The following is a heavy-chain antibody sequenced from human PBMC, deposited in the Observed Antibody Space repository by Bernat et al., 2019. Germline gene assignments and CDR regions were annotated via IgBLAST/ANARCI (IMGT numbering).Heavy chain of an antibody. Sequence: QVQLQQWGAGLLKPSETPSLTCAVYGGSFSGYYWSWIRQPPGKGLEWIGEINHSGSTNYNPSLKSRVTISVDTSKNQFSLKLSSVTAADTAVYYCARDPGSVQGAAAGDYYFDYWGQGTLVTVSS. CDR1: GGSFSGYY. J-gene: IGHJ4*02. D-gene: IGHD6-13*01. CDR2: INHSGST. V-gene: IGHV4-34*01. CDR3: ARDPGSVQGAAAGDYYFDY.